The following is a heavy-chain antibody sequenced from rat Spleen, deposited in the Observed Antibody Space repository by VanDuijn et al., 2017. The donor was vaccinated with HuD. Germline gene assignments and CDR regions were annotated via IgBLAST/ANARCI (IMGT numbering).Heavy chain of an antibody. CDR2: ISTGGGNT. Sequence: EVQLVESGGGLVQPGRSLKLSCEASGFTFSNYDMAWVRQAPTKGLEWIASISTGGGNTYYRDSVKGRFTISRDNAKNTQYLQMDSLRSEDTATDYCAVAGYGYWGQGVMVTVSS. CDR3: AVAGYGY. J-gene: IGHJ2*01. D-gene: IGHD1-7*01. V-gene: IGHV5S13*01. CDR1: GFTFSNYD.